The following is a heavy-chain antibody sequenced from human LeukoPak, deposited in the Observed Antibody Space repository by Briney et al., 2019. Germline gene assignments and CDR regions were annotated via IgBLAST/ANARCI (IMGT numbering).Heavy chain of an antibody. CDR3: AKGQRDGYNQHFDS. CDR2: ISVGGGGT. D-gene: IGHD5-24*01. J-gene: IGHJ4*02. CDR1: GFTFSSYA. Sequence: PGGSLRLSCAASGFTFSSYAVSWVRQAPGKGLEWVSAISVGGGGTYYTDSVKGRFTISRDNSKNTLDLQMNSLTAEDTAVYYCAKGQRDGYNQHFDSWGQGTLVTVSS. V-gene: IGHV3-23*01.